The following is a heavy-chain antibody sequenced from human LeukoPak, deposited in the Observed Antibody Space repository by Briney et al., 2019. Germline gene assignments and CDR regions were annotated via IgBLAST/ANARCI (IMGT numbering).Heavy chain of an antibody. J-gene: IGHJ6*02. Sequence: GASVNVSSTPSGYPLTSYDINWVRQAPGQGLEWMGGMNPNGGNTGYAQKFQGRVTMTRNTSISTAYMELSSLRSEDTAVYYCARLYGSGSYGYYYYGMDVWGQGTTVTVSS. CDR2: MNPNGGNT. CDR3: ARLYGSGSYGYYYYGMDV. V-gene: IGHV1-8*01. CDR1: GYPLTSYD. D-gene: IGHD3-10*01.